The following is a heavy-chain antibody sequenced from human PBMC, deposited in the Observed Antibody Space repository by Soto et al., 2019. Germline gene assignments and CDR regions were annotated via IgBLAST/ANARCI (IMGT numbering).Heavy chain of an antibody. J-gene: IGHJ4*02. CDR3: ARLQRYVEGLPGGLDY. Sequence: ASVEVSCKSSGYSFSNYNLHWVRQAPGQSLEWVGWINTGNGNTKYSAKFHDRVTISRDTSANTAYMKLHNLRSEDTAVYFCARLQRYVEGLPGGLDYWGQGTLVTVSS. D-gene: IGHD3-3*01. CDR1: GYSFSNYN. CDR2: INTGNGNT. V-gene: IGHV1-3*04.